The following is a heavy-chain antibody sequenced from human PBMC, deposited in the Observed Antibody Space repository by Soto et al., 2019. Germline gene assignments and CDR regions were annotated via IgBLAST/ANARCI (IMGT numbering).Heavy chain of an antibody. J-gene: IGHJ6*02. V-gene: IGHV4-39*01. CDR3: ACIFSGGYGYGFYYYGMDV. CDR1: GGSITSSSHY. CDR2: IYYSEST. Sequence: SETLSLTCSVSGGSITSSSHYWGWIRQPPGKGLEWIGSIYYSESTYYNPSLKSRVTISVDTSKNQFSLKLSSVTAADTAVYYCACIFSGGYGYGFYYYGMDVWGQGTTVTVSS. D-gene: IGHD5-18*01.